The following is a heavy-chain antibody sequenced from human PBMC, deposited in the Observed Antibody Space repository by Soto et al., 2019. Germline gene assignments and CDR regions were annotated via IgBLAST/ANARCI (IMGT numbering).Heavy chain of an antibody. Sequence: ASVKVSCKASGYTFTSYGITWVRQAPGQGLEWMGWISGYNGNTNYAQNLQGRATVTTDTSTSTAYMELRSLRSDDTAVYYCAREYCISTSCYIHFWGQAILVSGSS. V-gene: IGHV1-18*01. CDR1: GYTFTSYG. CDR3: AREYCISTSCYIHF. CDR2: ISGYNGNT. D-gene: IGHD2-2*01. J-gene: IGHJ4*02.